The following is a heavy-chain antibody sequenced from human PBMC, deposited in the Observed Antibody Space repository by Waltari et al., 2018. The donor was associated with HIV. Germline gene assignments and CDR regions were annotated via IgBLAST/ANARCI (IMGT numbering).Heavy chain of an antibody. D-gene: IGHD3-3*01. CDR1: GFTFTTYW. Sequence: EVQLLESGGGLVQPGGSLRLSCAASGFTFTTYWMHWVRQVPGKGLAWVSRINADGIVTNYADSGKGRFTISRDNAKNTLYLQMNTLRAEDTAVYFCARGPASFGAIDNWGQGTLVTVSS. J-gene: IGHJ4*02. CDR3: ARGPASFGAIDN. CDR2: INADGIVT. V-gene: IGHV3-74*01.